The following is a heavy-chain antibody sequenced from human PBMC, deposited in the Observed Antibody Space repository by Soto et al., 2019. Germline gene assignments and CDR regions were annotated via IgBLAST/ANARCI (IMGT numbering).Heavy chain of an antibody. CDR3: AKKDITLVREVVISAPVYPYDHHGLDF. D-gene: IGHD3-10*01. Sequence: QVQLVESGGGVVQPGRSLRLSCSASGFPFSTYGMHWVRQAPGKGLEWVAVISYDVSHEYYADSVKGRFTISRDNSKNMLYLEINSLRSDDTARYYCAKKDITLVREVVISAPVYPYDHHGLDFWGQGTTVTVS. CDR2: ISYDVSHE. J-gene: IGHJ6*02. CDR1: GFPFSTYG. V-gene: IGHV3-30*18.